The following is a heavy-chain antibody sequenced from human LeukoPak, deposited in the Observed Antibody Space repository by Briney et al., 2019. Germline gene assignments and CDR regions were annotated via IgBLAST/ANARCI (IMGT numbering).Heavy chain of an antibody. D-gene: IGHD2-2*01. CDR1: GGSFSGYY. V-gene: IGHV4-34*01. J-gene: IGHJ2*01. CDR3: ARGLGSTSNLRYFDH. Sequence: SETLSLTCAVYGGSFSGYYWSWIRQPPGKGLEWIGEINHSGSTNYNPSLKSRVTISVDTSKNQFSLKLSSVTAADTAVYYCARGLGSTSNLRYFDHWGRGTLVTVSS. CDR2: INHSGST.